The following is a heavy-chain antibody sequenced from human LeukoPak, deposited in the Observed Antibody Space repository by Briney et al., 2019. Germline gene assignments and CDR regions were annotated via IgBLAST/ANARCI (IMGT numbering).Heavy chain of an antibody. Sequence: SETLSLTSTVSGGSVSSGSYYWSWIRQPPGKGLELIGYIYYSGSTNYNPSLKSRVTISVDTSKNQFSLKLSSVTAAETAMYYCARDRSSWAVLDYWGQGTLLTVSS. V-gene: IGHV4-61*01. CDR2: IYYSGST. CDR1: GGSVSSGSYY. CDR3: ARDRSSWAVLDY. J-gene: IGHJ4*02. D-gene: IGHD6-13*01.